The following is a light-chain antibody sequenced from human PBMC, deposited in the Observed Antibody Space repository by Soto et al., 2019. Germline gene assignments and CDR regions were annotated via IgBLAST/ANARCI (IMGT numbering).Light chain of an antibody. V-gene: IGKV3-11*01. CDR3: QQRGTWPRVT. J-gene: IGKJ4*01. CDR1: QSIARY. Sequence: VLTQSPATLSLSPGESATLSCRASQSIARYLGCYQQKPAQAPTLLIYDASISATGIPARFRGGGSGTEFSLPIISLAPADFVVVYCQQRGTWPRVTFGGGTKVEI. CDR2: DAS.